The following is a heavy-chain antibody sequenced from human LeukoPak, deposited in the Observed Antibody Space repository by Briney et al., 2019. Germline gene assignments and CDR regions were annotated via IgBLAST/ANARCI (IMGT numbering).Heavy chain of an antibody. CDR2: ISYDGSNK. V-gene: IGHV3-30*18. Sequence: PGGSLRLSCAASGFTFSSYGMHWVRQAPGKGLEWVAVISYDGSNKYYADSVKGRFTISRDNSKNTLYLQMNSLRAEDTAVYYCAKSRVSAAISLWASFDYWGQGTLVTVSS. CDR3: AKSRVSAAISLWASFDY. CDR1: GFTFSSYG. D-gene: IGHD2-2*02. J-gene: IGHJ4*02.